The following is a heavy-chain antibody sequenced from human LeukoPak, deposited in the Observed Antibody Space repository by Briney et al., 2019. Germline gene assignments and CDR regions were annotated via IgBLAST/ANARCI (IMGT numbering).Heavy chain of an antibody. D-gene: IGHD6-6*01. CDR3: ATRSTTATKYLEN. CDR1: GFTFSNYV. V-gene: IGHV3-23*01. J-gene: IGHJ4*02. Sequence: PGGSLRLSCAASGFTFSNYVMSWVRQSPGRGLEWVSTITSSASYTYYTDSVKGRFTISRDNSKNTLHLQMNSLRAEDTAIYYCATRSTTATKYLENWGQGTLVTVSS. CDR2: ITSSASYT.